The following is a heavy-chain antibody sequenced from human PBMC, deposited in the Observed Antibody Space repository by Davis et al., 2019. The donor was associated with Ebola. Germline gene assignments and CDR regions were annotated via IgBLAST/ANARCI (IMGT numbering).Heavy chain of an antibody. V-gene: IGHV3-23*01. D-gene: IGHD4-11*01. CDR2: ISGSGANT. CDR1: GFIFSTYV. CDR3: AKGGDSNYDFDH. J-gene: IGHJ4*02. Sequence: GESLKISCSASGFIFSTYVMSWVRQAPGKGPEWVSAISGSGANTYYADSVKGRFTISRDNSKNTLYLQMNSLRVEDKALYYCAKGGDSNYDFDHWGQGTLVVVSS.